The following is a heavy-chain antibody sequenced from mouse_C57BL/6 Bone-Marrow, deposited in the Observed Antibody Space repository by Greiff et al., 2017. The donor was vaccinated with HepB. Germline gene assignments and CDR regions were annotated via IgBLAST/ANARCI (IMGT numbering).Heavy chain of an antibody. Sequence: EVNVVESEGGLVQPGSSMKLSCTASGFTFSDYYMAWVRQVPEKGLEWVANINYDGSSTYYLDSLKSRFIISRDNAKNILYLQMSSLKSEDTATYYCAREEHGAGNYDAMDYWGQGTSVTVSS. D-gene: IGHD2-1*01. CDR3: AREEHGAGNYDAMDY. V-gene: IGHV5-16*01. CDR2: INYDGSST. J-gene: IGHJ4*01. CDR1: GFTFSDYY.